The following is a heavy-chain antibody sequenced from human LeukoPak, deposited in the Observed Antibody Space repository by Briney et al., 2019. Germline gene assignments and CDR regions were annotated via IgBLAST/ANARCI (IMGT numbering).Heavy chain of an antibody. CDR1: GGSISSSNYY. CDR2: IYYTGST. J-gene: IGHJ3*02. V-gene: IGHV4-39*07. CDR3: ARPGYCSGGSCYDAFDI. Sequence: SETLSLTCTVSGGSISSSNYYWGWLRQPPGEGLEWIGSIYYTGSTYYNPSLKSRITISVDTSKNQFSLKLSSLTAADTAVYYCARPGYCSGGSCYDAFDIWGQGTMVTVSS. D-gene: IGHD2-15*01.